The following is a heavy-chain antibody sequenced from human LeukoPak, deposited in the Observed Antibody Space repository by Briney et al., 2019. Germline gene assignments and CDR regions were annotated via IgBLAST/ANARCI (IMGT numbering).Heavy chain of an antibody. V-gene: IGHV3-15*01. CDR1: GFTFSSYA. Sequence: GGSLRLSCAASGFTFSSYAMSWVRQAPGKGLEWVGRIKSKTDGGTTDYAAPVKGRFTISRDDSKNTLYLQMNSLKTEDTAVYYCTTDTGGWYSIYFQHWGQGTLVTVSS. CDR3: TTDTGGWYSIYFQH. CDR2: IKSKTDGGTT. D-gene: IGHD6-19*01. J-gene: IGHJ1*01.